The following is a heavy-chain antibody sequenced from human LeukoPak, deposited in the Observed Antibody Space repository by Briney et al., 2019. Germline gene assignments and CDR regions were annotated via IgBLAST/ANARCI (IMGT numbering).Heavy chain of an antibody. CDR1: GGSISSSSYY. Sequence: PSETLSLTCTVSGGSISSSSYYWGWIRQPPGKGLEWIGSIYYSGSTYYNPSLKSRVTISVDTSKNQFSLKLSSVTAADTAVYYCARNGGSHYGGFDYWGQGTLVTVSS. V-gene: IGHV4-39*01. D-gene: IGHD1-26*01. J-gene: IGHJ4*02. CDR2: IYYSGST. CDR3: ARNGGSHYGGFDY.